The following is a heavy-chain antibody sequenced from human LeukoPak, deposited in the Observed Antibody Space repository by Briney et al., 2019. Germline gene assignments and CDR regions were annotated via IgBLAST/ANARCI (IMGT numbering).Heavy chain of an antibody. CDR1: GGSISSSRYY. Sequence: NTSETPSLTCTVSGGSISSSRYYGGWIRQPPGKGLEWIGSKYYSGSTYYNPSLKNRVTISVDTSKNQFSLKLSSVTAADTAVYYCARNIAVAGRGDYMDVWGKGTTVTISS. CDR3: ARNIAVAGRGDYMDV. CDR2: KYYSGST. J-gene: IGHJ6*03. D-gene: IGHD6-19*01. V-gene: IGHV4-39*01.